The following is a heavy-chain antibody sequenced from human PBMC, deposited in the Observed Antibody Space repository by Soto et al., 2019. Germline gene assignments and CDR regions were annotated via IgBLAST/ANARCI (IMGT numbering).Heavy chain of an antibody. J-gene: IGHJ6*02. CDR3: TTAWYYYYGMDV. Sequence: EVQLVESGGGLVQPGGSLKLSCAASGFTFSGSAMHWVRQASGKGLEWVGRIRSKANSYATAYAASVKGRFTISRDDSKNTAYLQMNSLKTEDTAVYYCTTAWYYYYGMDVWGQVTTFTVS. V-gene: IGHV3-73*02. D-gene: IGHD5-18*01. CDR1: GFTFSGSA. CDR2: IRSKANSYAT.